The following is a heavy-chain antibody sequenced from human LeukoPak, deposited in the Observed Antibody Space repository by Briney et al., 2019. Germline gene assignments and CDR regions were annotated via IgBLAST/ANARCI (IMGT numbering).Heavy chain of an antibody. J-gene: IGHJ4*02. D-gene: IGHD2-2*01. CDR3: ARGPRGRGSTS. V-gene: IGHV4-34*01. CDR2: INHSGST. CDR1: GGSFSGYY. Sequence: SETLSLTCAVYGGSFSGYYWSCIRQAPGKGLEWIGEINHSGSTNYNPSLKSRVTISVDTSKNQFSLKLSSVTAADTAVYYCARGPRGRGSTSWGQGTLVTVSS.